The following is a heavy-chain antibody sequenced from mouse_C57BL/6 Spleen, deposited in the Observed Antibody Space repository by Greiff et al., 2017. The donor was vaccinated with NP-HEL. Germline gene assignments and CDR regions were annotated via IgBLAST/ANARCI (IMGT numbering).Heavy chain of an antibody. Sequence: EVHLVESEGGLVQPGSSMKLSCTASGFTFSDYYMAWVRQVPEKGLEWVANINYDGSSTYYLDSLKSRFIISRDNAKNILYLQMSSLKSEDTATYYCAREGWSNYGGGYFDVWGTGTTVTVSS. V-gene: IGHV5-16*01. J-gene: IGHJ1*03. CDR1: GFTFSDYY. CDR2: INYDGSST. D-gene: IGHD2-5*01. CDR3: AREGWSNYGGGYFDV.